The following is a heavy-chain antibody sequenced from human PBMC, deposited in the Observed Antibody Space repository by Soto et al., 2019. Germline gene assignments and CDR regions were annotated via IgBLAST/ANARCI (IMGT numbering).Heavy chain of an antibody. CDR2: ISVSGGST. V-gene: IGHV3-23*01. J-gene: IGHJ6*03. CDR3: AKDTGFFYYSYYMDV. D-gene: IGHD3-3*01. CDR1: GFTFSNFA. Sequence: GSLRLSCAASGFTFSNFAMSWVRQAPGKGLEWVSLISVSGGSTYYADSVKSRFTISRDTSKNTLYLQMNSLRAEDTAVYYCAKDTGFFYYSYYMDVWGKGTTVT.